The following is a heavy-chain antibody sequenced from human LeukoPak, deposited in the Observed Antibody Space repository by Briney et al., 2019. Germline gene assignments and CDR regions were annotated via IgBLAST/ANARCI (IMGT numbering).Heavy chain of an antibody. V-gene: IGHV1-18*01. CDR1: GYTFTNYG. Sequence: ASVKVSCKASGYTFTNYGIKWVRQAPGQGLEWMGWINVYNGNTNYARNLQGRVTMTTDTSTSTVYMELWGLRSDDTAVYYCARVRNTGYDYYYYGMDVWGQGTTVTVSS. D-gene: IGHD5-12*01. J-gene: IGHJ6*02. CDR3: ARVRNTGYDYYYYGMDV. CDR2: INVYNGNT.